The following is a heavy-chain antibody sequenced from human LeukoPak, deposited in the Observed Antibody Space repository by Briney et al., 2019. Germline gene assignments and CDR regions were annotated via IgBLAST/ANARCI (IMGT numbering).Heavy chain of an antibody. D-gene: IGHD3-10*01. CDR2: ISAYNGNT. CDR3: AREGYITMVRGVIIPDAFDI. Sequence: ASVKVSCKASGYTFTSYGISWVRQAPGQGLEWMGWISAYNGNTNYAQKLQGRVTMTTDTSTSTAYMELRSLRSDDTAVYYCAREGYITMVRGVIIPDAFDIWGQGTMVTVSS. CDR1: GYTFTSYG. J-gene: IGHJ3*02. V-gene: IGHV1-18*01.